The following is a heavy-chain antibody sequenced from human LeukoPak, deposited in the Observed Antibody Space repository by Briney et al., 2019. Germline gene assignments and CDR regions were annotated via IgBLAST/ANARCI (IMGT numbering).Heavy chain of an antibody. CDR1: GFSFSKYL. V-gene: IGHV3-7*01. D-gene: IGHD6-13*01. CDR2: ISQDGSQK. CDR3: ARSKVVAEAGKSWFDP. Sequence: GGSLRLACAASGFSFSKYLMNWVRQAPGKGLEWVATISQDGSQKYLADFVKGRFTISRDNARNSLYLQMSSLRGDDTAVYYCARSKVVAEAGKSWFDPWGQGTRVTVTS. J-gene: IGHJ5*01.